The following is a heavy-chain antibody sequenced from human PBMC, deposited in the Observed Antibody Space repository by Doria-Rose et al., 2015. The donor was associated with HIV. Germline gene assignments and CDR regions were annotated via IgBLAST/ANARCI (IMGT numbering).Heavy chain of an antibody. CDR2: IYSDDER. J-gene: IGHJ4*02. D-gene: IGHD6-13*01. V-gene: IGHV2-26*01. Sequence: QITLKESGPVLVKPIETLTLTCTVSGVSLSSPGMGVSWIRQPPGKALEWFANIYSDDERCYKTSLKSRLTISRRTSKSQVVLTMTDMDPVDTATYYCARIKSSRWYHKYYFDFWGQGTLVIVSA. CDR1: GVSLSSPGMG. CDR3: ARIKSSRWYHKYYFDF.